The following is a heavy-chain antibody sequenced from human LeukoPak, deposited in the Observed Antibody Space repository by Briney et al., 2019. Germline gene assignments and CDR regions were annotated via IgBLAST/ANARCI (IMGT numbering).Heavy chain of an antibody. CDR3: ARGRQLVPYYYFYIDV. D-gene: IGHD6-13*01. V-gene: IGHV3-48*04. CDR2: ISCISSTI. Sequence: PGGSLRLSCAASGFNLSTYSRRWVRQAPGKGVEWVSYISCISSTIYYVDSVTGRFPVSRDSAKNSLYLQMNSLRAEDTAIYYCARGRQLVPYYYFYIDVWGKGTTVSVSS. CDR1: GFNLSTYS. J-gene: IGHJ6*03.